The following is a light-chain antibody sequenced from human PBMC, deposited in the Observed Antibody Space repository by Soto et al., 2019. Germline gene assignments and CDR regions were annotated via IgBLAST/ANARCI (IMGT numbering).Light chain of an antibody. CDR2: DVS. CDR3: SSYAGSHTFVI. V-gene: IGLV2-11*01. J-gene: IGLJ2*01. CDR1: SSDVGGHDS. Sequence: QSVLTQPRSVSGSPGQSVTMSCTGTSSDVGGHDSVSWYQQHPGKAPKFLIYDVSKRPSGVPDRFSGSKSGNTASLTISGLQAEDEADYYCSSYAGSHTFVIFGGGTQLTVL.